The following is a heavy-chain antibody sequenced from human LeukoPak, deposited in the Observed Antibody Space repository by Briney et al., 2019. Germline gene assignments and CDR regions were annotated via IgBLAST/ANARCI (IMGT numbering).Heavy chain of an antibody. V-gene: IGHV4-61*09. CDR1: GGSISSGSYY. D-gene: IGHD6-13*01. Sequence: SQTLSLTCTVSGGSISSGSYYWSWIRQPAGKGLEWIGHIYTSGSTNYNPSLKSRVTISIDTSKNQFSLKLSSVTAADTAVYYCARSHSWSPFDYWGQGTLVTVSS. CDR3: ARSHSWSPFDY. J-gene: IGHJ4*02. CDR2: IYTSGST.